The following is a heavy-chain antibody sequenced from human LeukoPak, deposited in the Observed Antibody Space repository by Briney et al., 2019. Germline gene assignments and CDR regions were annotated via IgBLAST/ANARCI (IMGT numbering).Heavy chain of an antibody. CDR3: ARDTYGGYYFDY. J-gene: IGHJ4*02. CDR1: GFTFSSNY. D-gene: IGHD4-23*01. CDR2: IYSGGST. V-gene: IGHV3-53*01. Sequence: GGSLRLSCAASGFTFSSNYMSWVRQAPGKGLEWVSVIYSGGSTYYPDSVKGRFTISRDNSKNTLYLQMNSLRAEDTAVYYCARDTYGGYYFDYWGQGTLVTVSS.